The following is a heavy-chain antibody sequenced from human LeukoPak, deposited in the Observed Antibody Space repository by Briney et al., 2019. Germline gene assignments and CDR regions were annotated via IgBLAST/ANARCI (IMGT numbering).Heavy chain of an antibody. D-gene: IGHD3-16*01. CDR3: AKSDGRKMGELSY. Sequence: GGSLRLSCAASGFTFSNYAMSWVRQAPGKGLEWVSSISGSNDNTYYADSVKDRFTISRDNANNSLSLQMNSLRDEDTAVYYCAKSDGRKMGELSYWGQGTLVTVSS. CDR1: GFTFSNYA. J-gene: IGHJ4*02. CDR2: ISGSNDNT. V-gene: IGHV3-23*01.